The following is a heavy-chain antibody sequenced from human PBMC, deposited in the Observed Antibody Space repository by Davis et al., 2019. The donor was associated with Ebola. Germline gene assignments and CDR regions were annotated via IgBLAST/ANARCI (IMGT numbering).Heavy chain of an antibody. CDR3: AGGDYIWGSYRHHNY. V-gene: IGHV1-69*06. J-gene: IGHJ4*02. D-gene: IGHD3-16*02. Sequence: SVKVSCKASGYTFTSYGISWVRQAPGQGLEWMGGIIPIFGTANYAQKFQGRVTITADKSTSTAYMELSSLRSEDTAVYYCAGGDYIWGSYRHHNYWGQGTLVTVSS. CDR2: IIPIFGTA. CDR1: GYTFTSYG.